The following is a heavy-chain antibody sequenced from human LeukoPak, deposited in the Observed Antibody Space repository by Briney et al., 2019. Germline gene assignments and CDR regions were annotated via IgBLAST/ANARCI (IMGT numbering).Heavy chain of an antibody. D-gene: IGHD1-26*01. J-gene: IGHJ4*02. V-gene: IGHV1-3*01. CDR1: GYTFTSYY. CDR2: INAGNGNT. Sequence: ASVKVSCKASGYTFTSYYMHWVRQAPGQRLEWMGWINAGNGNTKYSQKFQGRVTITRDTSASTAYMELSSLRSEDTAVYYCARSSLLKSTSSGLLDYWGQGTLVTVSS. CDR3: ARSSLLKSTSSGLLDY.